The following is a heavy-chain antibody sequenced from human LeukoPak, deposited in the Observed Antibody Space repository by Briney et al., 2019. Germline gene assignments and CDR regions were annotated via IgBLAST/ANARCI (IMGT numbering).Heavy chain of an antibody. CDR3: AADGVGKGYYFDY. CDR2: IVVGSGNT. J-gene: IGHJ4*02. Sequence: SVKVSCKASGFTFTSSAMQWVRQARGQRLECIGWIVVGSGNTNYAQKFQERVTITRDMSTSTAYMELSSLRSEDTAVYYCAADGVGKGYYFDYWGQGTLVTVSS. CDR1: GFTFTSSA. D-gene: IGHD2-2*01. V-gene: IGHV1-58*02.